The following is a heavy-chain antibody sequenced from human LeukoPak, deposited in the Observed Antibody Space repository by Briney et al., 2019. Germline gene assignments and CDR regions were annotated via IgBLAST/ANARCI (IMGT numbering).Heavy chain of an antibody. V-gene: IGHV4-59*01. CDR3: ARGGATSYYYGMDV. CDR2: IYYSGST. Sequence: SETLSLTCTVSGGSISSYYWSWIRQPPGKGLEWIGYIYYSGSTNYNPSLKSRVTISVDTSKNQFSLKLSSVTAVDTAVYYCARGGATSYYYGMDVWGQGTTVTVSS. D-gene: IGHD1-26*01. CDR1: GGSISSYY. J-gene: IGHJ6*02.